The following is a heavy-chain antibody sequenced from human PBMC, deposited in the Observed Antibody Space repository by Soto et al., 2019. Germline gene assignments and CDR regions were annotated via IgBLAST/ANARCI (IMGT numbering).Heavy chain of an antibody. Sequence: GSLRLSCAASGFTLRNYDMYWVRQVTGEGLEWVSGIGTVGDTHYSGSVKGRFTISRDNSKNTLYLQMNSLRAEDTAVYYCAKGNSGSYSWFDPWGQGTLVTSPQ. CDR1: GFTLRNYD. V-gene: IGHV3-13*01. J-gene: IGHJ5*02. CDR3: AKGNSGSYSWFDP. D-gene: IGHD1-26*01. CDR2: IGTVGDT.